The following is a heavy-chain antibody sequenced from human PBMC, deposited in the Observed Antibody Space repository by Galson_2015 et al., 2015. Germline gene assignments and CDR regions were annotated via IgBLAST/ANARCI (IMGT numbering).Heavy chain of an antibody. CDR2: INSDGSST. D-gene: IGHD5-24*01. Sequence: SLRLSCAASGFTFSSYWMHWVRQAPGKGLVWVSRINSDGSSTSYADSVKGRFTISRDNAKNTLYLQMNSLRAEDTAVYYCAKLMPRWLQFGAFDMWGQGTRVTVAS. CDR1: GFTFSSYW. CDR3: AKLMPRWLQFGAFDM. V-gene: IGHV3-74*01. J-gene: IGHJ3*02.